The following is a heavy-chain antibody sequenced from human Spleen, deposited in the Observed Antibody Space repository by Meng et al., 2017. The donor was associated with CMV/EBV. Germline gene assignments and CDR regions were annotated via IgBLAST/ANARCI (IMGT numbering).Heavy chain of an antibody. CDR2: ISSSSSSYI. D-gene: IGHD6-19*01. V-gene: IGHV3-21*01. CDR3: AREDIAVGATGA. J-gene: IGHJ5*02. CDR1: GFTFSSYS. Sequence: GESLKISCAASGFTFSSYSMNWVRQAPGKGLEWVSCISSSSSSYIYYADSVKGRFTISRDNAKNTLYLQMHSLGAEDTAVYYCAREDIAVGATGAWGQGTLVTVSS.